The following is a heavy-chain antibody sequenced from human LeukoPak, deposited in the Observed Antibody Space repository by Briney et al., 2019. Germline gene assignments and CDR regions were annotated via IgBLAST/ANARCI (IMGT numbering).Heavy chain of an antibody. V-gene: IGHV4-39*01. CDR3: ARHALYYDILTGYRPDWFDL. CDR2: IYYSGST. J-gene: IGHJ5*02. D-gene: IGHD3-9*01. Sequence: PGGSLRLSCAASGFTVSSNYMSWVRQAPGKGLEWIGSIYYSGSTYYNPSLKSRVTISVDTSKNQFSLKLSSVTAADTAVYYCARHALYYDILTGYRPDWFDLWGQGTLVTVSS. CDR1: GFTVSSNY.